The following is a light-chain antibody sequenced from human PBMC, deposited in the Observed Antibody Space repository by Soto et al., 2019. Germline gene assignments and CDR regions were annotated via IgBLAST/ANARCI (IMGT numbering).Light chain of an antibody. CDR2: PVS. V-gene: IGLV2-14*01. CDR1: SGDFGFYNY. Sequence: QSALTQPASVSGSPGQSISISCTGTSGDFGFYNYVSWYQHHPGRAPKLIIYPVSNRPSGVSSRFSASKSGNTASLTISGLQPEDEADYYCSSFTGSTTVIFGGGTQLTVL. J-gene: IGLJ2*01. CDR3: SSFTGSTTVI.